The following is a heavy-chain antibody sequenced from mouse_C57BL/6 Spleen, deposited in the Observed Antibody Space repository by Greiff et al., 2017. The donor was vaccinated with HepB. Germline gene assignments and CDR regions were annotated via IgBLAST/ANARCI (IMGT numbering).Heavy chain of an antibody. CDR3: AIHYYGSSLHY. V-gene: IGHV1-74*01. CDR2: IHPSDSDT. D-gene: IGHD1-1*01. CDR1: GYTFTSYW. Sequence: QVQLKQPGAELVKPGASVKVSCKASGYTFTSYWMHWVKQRPGQGLEWIGRIHPSDSDTNYNQKFKGKATLTVDKSSSTAYMQLSSLTSEDSAVYYCAIHYYGSSLHYWGQGTTLTVSS. J-gene: IGHJ2*01.